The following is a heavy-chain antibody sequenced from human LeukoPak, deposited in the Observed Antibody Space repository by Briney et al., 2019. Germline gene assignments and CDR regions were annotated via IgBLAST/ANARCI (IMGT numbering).Heavy chain of an antibody. CDR3: ARNGDYSADS. D-gene: IGHD4-17*01. V-gene: IGHV4-4*02. Sequence: WETLSLTCAVSGYSISSGYWWSWVRQPPGKGLEWIGEVHHTGRTNYNPSLKSRVTISVDKSKNQFSLKLTSVTAADTAVYYCARNGDYSADSWGQGTLLTVSS. J-gene: IGHJ4*02. CDR1: GYSISSGYW. CDR2: VHHTGRT.